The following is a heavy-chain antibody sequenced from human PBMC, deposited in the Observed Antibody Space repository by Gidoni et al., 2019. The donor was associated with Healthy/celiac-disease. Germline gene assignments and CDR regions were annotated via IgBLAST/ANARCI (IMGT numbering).Heavy chain of an antibody. J-gene: IGHJ6*02. Sequence: RCPCAASGFTFSSYWMHWVRQAPGKGLVWVSGINSDGSSTSYADSVKGRFTISRDNAKNTQYLQMNSLRAEDTAVYYCAILLRASSGMDVWGQGTTVTVSS. CDR2: INSDGSST. CDR3: AILLRASSGMDV. V-gene: IGHV3-74*01. CDR1: GFTFSSYW. D-gene: IGHD3-10*01.